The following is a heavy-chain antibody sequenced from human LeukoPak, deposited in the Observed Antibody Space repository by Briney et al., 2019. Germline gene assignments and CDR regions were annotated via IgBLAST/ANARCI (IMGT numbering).Heavy chain of an antibody. CDR1: GGTFSSYA. Sequence: ASVKVSCKASGGTFSSYAISWVRQAPGQGLEWMGGIIPIFGTANYAQKFQGRVTITADESTSTAYMELSSLRSEDTAVYYCARDSFSPPTGPAPKSQLLFCGMAAWGKGTTV. CDR2: IIPIFGTA. J-gene: IGHJ6*04. D-gene: IGHD2-2*01. V-gene: IGHV1-69*13. CDR3: ARDSFSPPTGPAPKSQLLFCGMAA.